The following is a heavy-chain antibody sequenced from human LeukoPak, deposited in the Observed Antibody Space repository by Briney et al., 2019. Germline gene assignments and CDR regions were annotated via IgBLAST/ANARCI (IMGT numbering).Heavy chain of an antibody. D-gene: IGHD6-13*01. Sequence: GGSLRLSCAASGFTFSTYYMNWVRQAPGKGLEWVSFITGSSSYIYYTDSVKGRFTISRDNSKNTVYLQVNSLRDEDTAVYYCARDLEAANTYYFDYWGQGTMVTVSS. J-gene: IGHJ4*02. V-gene: IGHV3-21*01. CDR1: GFTFSTYY. CDR2: ITGSSSYI. CDR3: ARDLEAANTYYFDY.